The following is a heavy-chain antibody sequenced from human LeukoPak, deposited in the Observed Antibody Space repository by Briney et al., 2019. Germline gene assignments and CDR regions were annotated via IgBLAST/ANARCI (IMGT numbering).Heavy chain of an antibody. CDR1: GGTFSSYA. V-gene: IGHV1-69*01. D-gene: IGHD3-22*01. CDR3: ARAPYYYDSSGYYYVSNYFDY. J-gene: IGHJ4*02. CDR2: IIPIFGTA. Sequence: SVKVSCKASGGTFSSYAISWVRQAPGQGLEWMGGIIPIFGTANYAQKFQGRVTITADESTSTAYMELSSLRSEDTAVYYCARAPYYYDSSGYYYVSNYFDYWGQGTLVTVSS.